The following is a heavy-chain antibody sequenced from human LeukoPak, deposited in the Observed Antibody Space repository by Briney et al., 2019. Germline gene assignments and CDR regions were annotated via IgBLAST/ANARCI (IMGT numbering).Heavy chain of an antibody. CDR3: AHSKRGGGYYINAFAV. V-gene: IGHV4-59*01. CDR1: GASTSAYY. CDR2: SYSGGNA. D-gene: IGHD1-26*01. Sequence: SETLSLTCTVSGASTSAYYWSWIRQPPGKGLEWIGYSYSGGNANYNPSLKSRVTISIDTSENQFSLRLTSVTAADTAVYFCAHSKRGGGYYINAFAVWGQGALVTTSS. J-gene: IGHJ3*01.